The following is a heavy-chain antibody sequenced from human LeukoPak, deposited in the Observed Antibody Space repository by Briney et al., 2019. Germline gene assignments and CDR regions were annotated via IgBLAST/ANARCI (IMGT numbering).Heavy chain of an antibody. D-gene: IGHD1-7*01. V-gene: IGHV1-69*06. Sequence: ASVKVSCKASGGTFSSYAISWVRQAPGQGLEWMGGIIPIFGTANYAQKFQGRVTITADKSTSTAYMELSSLRSEDTAVYYCASDKTTGYYYYYYMDVWGKGTTVTVSS. CDR3: ASDKTTGYYYYYYMDV. CDR2: IIPIFGTA. J-gene: IGHJ6*03. CDR1: GGTFSSYA.